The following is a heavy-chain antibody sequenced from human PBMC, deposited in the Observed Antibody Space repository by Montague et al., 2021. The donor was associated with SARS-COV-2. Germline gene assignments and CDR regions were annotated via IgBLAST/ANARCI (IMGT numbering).Heavy chain of an antibody. CDR3: ARDLGGEALAVAGDY. D-gene: IGHD6-19*01. CDR2: IWFDGSDK. V-gene: IGHV3-33*01. Sequence: SLRLSCAASGFTFSSYGLHWVRQAPGKGLEWVAVIWFDGSDKYYADSMKGRFTISRDNSKNTVSLQMNSLRAEDTALYFCARDLGGEALAVAGDYWGQGTLVTVSS. J-gene: IGHJ4*02. CDR1: GFTFSSYG.